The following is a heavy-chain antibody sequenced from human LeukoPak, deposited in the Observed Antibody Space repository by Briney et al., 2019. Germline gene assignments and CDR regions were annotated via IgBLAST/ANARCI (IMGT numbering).Heavy chain of an antibody. J-gene: IGHJ4*02. CDR1: GGSFSGYY. CDR3: ARKGLRYSSRNVLFDY. D-gene: IGHD6-13*01. CDR2: INHSGST. V-gene: IGHV4-34*01. Sequence: SETLSLTCAVYGGSFSGYYWSWIRQPPEKGLEWIGEINHSGSTNYNPSLKSRVTISVDTSKNQFSLKLSSVTAADTAVYYCARKGLRYSSRNVLFDYWGQGTLVTVSS.